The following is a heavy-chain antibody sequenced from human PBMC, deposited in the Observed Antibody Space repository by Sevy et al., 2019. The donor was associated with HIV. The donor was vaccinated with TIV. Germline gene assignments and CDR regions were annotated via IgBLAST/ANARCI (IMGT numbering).Heavy chain of an antibody. Sequence: SGTLSLTCAVYGGSFSGYYWSWIRQPPGKGLEWIGEINHSGSTNYNPSLKSRVTISVDTSKNQFSLKLSSVTAADTAVYYCARHCSGTSCSHAFDIWGQGTMVTVSS. J-gene: IGHJ3*02. CDR1: GGSFSGYY. D-gene: IGHD2-2*01. V-gene: IGHV4-34*01. CDR2: INHSGST. CDR3: ARHCSGTSCSHAFDI.